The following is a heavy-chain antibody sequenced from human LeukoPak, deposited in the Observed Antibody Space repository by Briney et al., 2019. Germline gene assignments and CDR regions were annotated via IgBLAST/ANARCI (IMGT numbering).Heavy chain of an antibody. CDR3: SGHGSSSY. CDR2: ISGGGNT. CDR1: GFTVSNNG. D-gene: IGHD6-13*01. Sequence: GGSLRLSCAASGFTVSNNGLSWFRQAPGKRLEWVSDISGGGNTYYAEPVKGRFTISRDNSKNTLYLQMNSLRAEDTALYYASGHGSSSYWGQGTLVAVSS. J-gene: IGHJ4*02. V-gene: IGHV3-23*01.